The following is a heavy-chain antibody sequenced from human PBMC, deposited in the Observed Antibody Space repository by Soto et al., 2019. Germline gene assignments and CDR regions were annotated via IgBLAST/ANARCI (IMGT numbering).Heavy chain of an antibody. CDR3: APRPIGDCTLHFDY. J-gene: IGHJ4*02. Sequence: QITLKESGPTLVKPTQTLTLTCTFSGFSLTTSGVGVGWIRQPPGKALEWLALIYWDDDKRYSPSLKSRLTITKDTSKDQVVLTMTNMDPVDTATYYCAPRPIGDCTLHFDYWGQGTLVTVSS. D-gene: IGHD2-21*02. CDR2: IYWDDDK. V-gene: IGHV2-5*02. CDR1: GFSLTTSGVG.